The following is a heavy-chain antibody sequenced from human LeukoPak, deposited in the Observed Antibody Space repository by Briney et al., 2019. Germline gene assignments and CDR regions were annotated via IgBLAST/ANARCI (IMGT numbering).Heavy chain of an antibody. D-gene: IGHD1-1*01. Sequence: AGTSLRLSCVVSGFNFITSAMHWVRQAPAKGLEWVAVTSYDETKKFYADSVKGRFTISRDNAKNSLYLQMNSLRAEDTAVYYCARDRRRWNDGDYFDYWGQGTLVTVSS. J-gene: IGHJ4*02. V-gene: IGHV3-30-3*01. CDR2: TSYDETKK. CDR1: GFNFITSA. CDR3: ARDRRRWNDGDYFDY.